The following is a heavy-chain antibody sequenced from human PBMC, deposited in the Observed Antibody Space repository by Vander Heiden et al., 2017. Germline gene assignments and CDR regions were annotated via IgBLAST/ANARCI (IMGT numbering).Heavy chain of an antibody. V-gene: IGHV1-18*04. D-gene: IGHD3-22*01. J-gene: IGHJ4*02. CDR2: ISAYNGIT. CDR3: ARRDDSRGYHFDS. Sequence: QARTEHSGAEMKNPGASVKVSCKASGYTFADHGVSWVRQAPGQGLEWIGWISAYNGITNYAQNLQGRVTLTTDISTTTAYMELRNLRSDDTALYCCARRDDSRGYHFDSWGQGTLVTVSS. CDR1: GYTFADHG.